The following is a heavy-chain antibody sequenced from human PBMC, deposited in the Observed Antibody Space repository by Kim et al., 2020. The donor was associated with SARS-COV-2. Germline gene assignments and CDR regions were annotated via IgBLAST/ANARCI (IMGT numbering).Heavy chain of an antibody. D-gene: IGHD6-19*01. CDR1: GGSFSGYY. CDR3: ARGRNRYSSGWSSHGRAFDI. V-gene: IGHV4-34*01. CDR2: INHSGST. Sequence: SETLSLTCAVYGGSFSGYYWSWIRQPPGKGLEWIGEINHSGSTNYNPSLKSRVTISVDTSKNQFSLKLSSVTAADTAVYYCARGRNRYSSGWSSHGRAFDIWGQGTMVTVSS. J-gene: IGHJ3*02.